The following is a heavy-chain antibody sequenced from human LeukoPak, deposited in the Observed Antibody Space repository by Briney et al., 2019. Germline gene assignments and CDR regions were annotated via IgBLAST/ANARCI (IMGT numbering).Heavy chain of an antibody. CDR1: GDSISSYF. D-gene: IGHD3-22*01. CDR2: VYYSGSP. CDR3: ARVFDDYYDSSADPPLWFDP. V-gene: IGHV4-59*01. Sequence: SETLSLTCTVSGDSISSYFWSWIRQPPGMGLEWIGYVYYSGSPNYNPSLKSRVTISVDTSKNQFSLRLRSVTAADTAVYYCARVFDDYYDSSADPPLWFDPWGQGTLVTVSS. J-gene: IGHJ5*02.